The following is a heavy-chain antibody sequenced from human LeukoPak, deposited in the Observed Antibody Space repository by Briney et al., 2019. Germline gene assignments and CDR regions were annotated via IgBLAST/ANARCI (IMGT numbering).Heavy chain of an antibody. J-gene: IGHJ6*03. V-gene: IGHV1-18*01. CDR3: ARDQGGDYFLSSYYYYYMGV. D-gene: IGHD4-17*01. CDR1: GYTFTSYG. CDR2: ISAYNGNT. Sequence: ASVKVSCKASGYTFTSYGISWVRQAPGQGLEWMGWISAYNGNTNYAQKLQGRVTMTTDTSTSTAYMELRSLKSDDTAVYYCARDQGGDYFLSSYYYYYMGVWGKGTTVTVSS.